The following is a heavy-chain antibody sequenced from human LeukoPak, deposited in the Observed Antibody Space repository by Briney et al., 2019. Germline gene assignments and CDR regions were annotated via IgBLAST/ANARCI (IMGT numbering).Heavy chain of an antibody. V-gene: IGHV3-64*02. Sequence: GRSLRLSCAASGFTFNSYGMHWVRQAPGKGLEYVSAISSNGGSTYYADSVKGRFTISRDNSKNTLYLQMGSLRAEDMAVYYCARGYYYYGMDVWGQGTTVTVSS. J-gene: IGHJ6*02. CDR3: ARGYYYYGMDV. CDR1: GFTFNSYG. CDR2: ISSNGGST.